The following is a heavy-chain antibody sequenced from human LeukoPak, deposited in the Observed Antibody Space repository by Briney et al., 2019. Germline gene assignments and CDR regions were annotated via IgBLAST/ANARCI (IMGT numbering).Heavy chain of an antibody. V-gene: IGHV4-59*01. Sequence: SETLSLTCTVSGGSISSYYWSWIRQPPGKGLEWIGYIYYSGSTNYNPSLKSRVTISVDTSKNQFSLKLSSVTAADTAVYYCAREAVSGWYDYFDYWGQGTLVTVSS. J-gene: IGHJ4*02. CDR3: AREAVSGWYDYFDY. D-gene: IGHD6-19*01. CDR1: GGSISSYY. CDR2: IYYSGST.